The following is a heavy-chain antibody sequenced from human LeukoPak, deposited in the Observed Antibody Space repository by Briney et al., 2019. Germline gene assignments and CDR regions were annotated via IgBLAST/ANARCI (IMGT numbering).Heavy chain of an antibody. Sequence: GGSLRLSCAASGFTFSSYGVHWVRQAPGKGLEWVAVIWYDGSNKYYADSVKGRFTISRDNSKNTLYLQMNSLRAEDTAVYYCARDRNYYGSGSYLPNWGQGTLVTVS. CDR1: GFTFSSYG. D-gene: IGHD3-10*01. CDR2: IWYDGSNK. CDR3: ARDRNYYGSGSYLPN. V-gene: IGHV3-33*01. J-gene: IGHJ4*02.